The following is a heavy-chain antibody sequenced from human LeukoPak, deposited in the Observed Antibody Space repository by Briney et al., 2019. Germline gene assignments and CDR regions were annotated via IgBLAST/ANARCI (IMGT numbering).Heavy chain of an antibody. J-gene: IGHJ4*02. Sequence: QSGGSLRLSCAASGFRFSSYGMSWVRQAPGKGLEWVSSISSNYGSTYYADSVKGRLTVSRDNSKNTLYLQINSLRVEDTAVYYCAKGGGSSWVYFDYWGQGTLVTVSS. CDR3: AKGGGSSWVYFDY. CDR1: GFRFSSYG. CDR2: ISSNYGST. D-gene: IGHD6-13*01. V-gene: IGHV3-23*01.